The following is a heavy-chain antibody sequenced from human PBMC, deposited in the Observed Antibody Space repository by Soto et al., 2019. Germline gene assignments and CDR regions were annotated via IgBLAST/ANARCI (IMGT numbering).Heavy chain of an antibody. V-gene: IGHV3-30*18. J-gene: IGHJ6*02. CDR1: GFIFSRYG. Sequence: QGQLVESGGGVVQPGTSLRLSCEASGFIFSRYGMHWVRQAPGKGLEWVAVISYDGSNKYYAESVKGRFIISRDKSENTPYLQMNSLRAEDTAVYYCAKDLGSGKPYYYYAMDVWGQGTTVTVSS. CDR3: AKDLGSGKPYYYYAMDV. CDR2: ISYDGSNK. D-gene: IGHD3-10*01.